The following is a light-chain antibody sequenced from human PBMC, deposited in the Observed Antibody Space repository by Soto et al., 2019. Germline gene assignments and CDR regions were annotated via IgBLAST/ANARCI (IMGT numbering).Light chain of an antibody. Sequence: QSALTQPASVSGSPGQSITISCTGTSSDFGGYNYVSWYQHHPGKAPKLLLYEVNNRPSGVSTRFSGSKSGNMASLTISGLQADDEADYYCNSWGVFGGGTKLTVL. V-gene: IGLV2-14*01. J-gene: IGLJ2*01. CDR2: EVN. CDR3: NSWGV. CDR1: SSDFGGYNY.